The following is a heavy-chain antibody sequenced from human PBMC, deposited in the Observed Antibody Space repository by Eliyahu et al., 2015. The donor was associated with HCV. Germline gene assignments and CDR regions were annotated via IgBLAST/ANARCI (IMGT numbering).Heavy chain of an antibody. J-gene: IGHJ1*01. D-gene: IGHD5/OR15-5a*01. CDR2: ILPVFGSS. V-gene: IGHV1-69*01. Sequence: QVQLEQSGAEVKKPGSSVKVSCKASGGTFRTLFYQLVRQAPGQGLEWMGRILPVFGSSNYAQKFQGRVSITADESTATAYLELNSLTSDDTAIFYCATVRASVTHRAEYFQHWGQGTLVTVS. CDR1: GGTFRTLF. CDR3: ATVRASVTHRAEYFQH.